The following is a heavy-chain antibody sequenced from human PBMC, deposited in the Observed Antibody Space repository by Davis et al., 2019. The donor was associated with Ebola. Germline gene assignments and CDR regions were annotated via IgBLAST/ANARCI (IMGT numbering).Heavy chain of an antibody. CDR3: AREVGTKIRGVEYYFDY. Sequence: PGGSLRLSCAASGLSVSSNHMSWVRRAPGKGLEWVSVIYRGGPTHYAASVKGRFTISRDNPKNTVYLQMNTLRAEDTAVYYCAREVGTKIRGVEYYFDYWGQGTLVTVSS. J-gene: IGHJ4*02. D-gene: IGHD3-10*01. CDR1: GLSVSSNH. CDR2: IYRGGPT. V-gene: IGHV3-66*01.